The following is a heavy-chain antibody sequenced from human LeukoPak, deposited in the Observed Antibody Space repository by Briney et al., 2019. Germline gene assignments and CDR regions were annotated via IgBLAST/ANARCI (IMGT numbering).Heavy chain of an antibody. J-gene: IGHJ4*02. D-gene: IGHD2-2*01. CDR1: GFNSGNYW. CDR2: ISSSSSYI. Sequence: GGSLRLSCAASGFNSGNYWMSWVRQAPGKGLEWVSSISSSSSYIYYADSVKGRFTISRDNAKNSLYLQMNSLRAEDTAVYYCARDPKPNRDIVVVPVDYWGQGTLVTVSS. CDR3: ARDPKPNRDIVVVPVDY. V-gene: IGHV3-21*01.